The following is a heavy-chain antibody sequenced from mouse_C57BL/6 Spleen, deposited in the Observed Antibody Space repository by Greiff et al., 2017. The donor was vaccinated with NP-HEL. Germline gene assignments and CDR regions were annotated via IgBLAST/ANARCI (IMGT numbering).Heavy chain of an antibody. CDR2: LNPSNGGT. CDR1: GYTFTSYW. D-gene: IGHD1-1*01. V-gene: IGHV1-53*01. Sequence: QVQLKQPGTELVKPGASVKLSCKASGYTFTSYWLPWVKQRPGQGLEWIGNLNPSNGGTNYNEKFKSKATLTVDKPSSTAYMQLRSLTSEDSAVYYGARYGTDYGSSHWYFDVWGTGTTVTVAS. J-gene: IGHJ1*03. CDR3: ARYGTDYGSSHWYFDV.